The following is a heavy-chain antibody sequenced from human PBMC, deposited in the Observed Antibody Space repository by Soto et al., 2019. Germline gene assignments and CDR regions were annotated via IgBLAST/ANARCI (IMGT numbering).Heavy chain of an antibody. CDR3: ARDGVTAMVEVGPRVGYYYYGMDV. V-gene: IGHV3-21*01. Sequence: PGGSLRLSCAASGFTFSSYSMNWVRQAPGKGLEWVSSISSSSSYIYYADSVKGRFTISRDNAKNSLYLQMNSLRAEDTAVYYCARDGVTAMVEVGPRVGYYYYGMDVWGQGTTVTVSS. D-gene: IGHD5-18*01. J-gene: IGHJ6*02. CDR1: GFTFSSYS. CDR2: ISSSSSYI.